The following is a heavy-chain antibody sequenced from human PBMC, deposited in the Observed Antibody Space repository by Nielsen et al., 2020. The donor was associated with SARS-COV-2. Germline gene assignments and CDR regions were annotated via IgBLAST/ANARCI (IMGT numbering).Heavy chain of an antibody. Sequence: ASVKAPCRASGYTFTGYYIHWVRPAPGQGLECMGWINPNTGNTKYAQKFQDWVTMTRDTFINTAYIELSRLRSDGMAVYFCARRGHDNSGYYWDYWGQGTLVTVSS. J-gene: IGHJ4*02. CDR2: INPNTGNT. CDR1: GYTFTGYY. D-gene: IGHD3-22*01. CDR3: ARRGHDNSGYYWDY. V-gene: IGHV1-2*04.